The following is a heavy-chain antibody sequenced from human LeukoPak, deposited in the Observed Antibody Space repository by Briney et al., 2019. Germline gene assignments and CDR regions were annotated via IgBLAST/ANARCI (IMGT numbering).Heavy chain of an antibody. CDR2: INSDGSSP. V-gene: IGHV3-74*01. J-gene: IGHJ1*01. CDR3: VRVDEGVVPAH. D-gene: IGHD2-15*01. CDR1: GFTFSDYW. Sequence: GGSLRLSCVASGFTFSDYWMHWVRQAPGKGLVWVSRINSDGSSPNYADSVKGRFTISRDNAKNTVYLQMNSLRAEDTAVYYCVRVDEGVVPAHWGQGTLITVSS.